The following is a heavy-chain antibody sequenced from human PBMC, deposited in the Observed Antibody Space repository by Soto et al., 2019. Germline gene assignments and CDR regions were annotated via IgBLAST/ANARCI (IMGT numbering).Heavy chain of an antibody. CDR3: ARKVPGSTSRPDYWYFDL. Sequence: EVQLLESGGGLXXPGGSXXLSCAGSGFXXXXXAMNXXXQAPGKGLEWVSTISGGGDAPFFADSVRGRFTISRDNSKNTVTLQMNNLGVDDTAVYFCARKVPGSTSRPDYWYFDLWGRGTLVTVSS. J-gene: IGHJ2*01. V-gene: IGHV3-23*01. CDR2: ISGGGDAP. D-gene: IGHD3-10*01. CDR1: GFXXXXXA.